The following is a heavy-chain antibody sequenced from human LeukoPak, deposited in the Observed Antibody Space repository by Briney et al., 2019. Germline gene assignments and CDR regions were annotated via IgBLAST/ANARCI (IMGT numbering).Heavy chain of an antibody. CDR3: ARPAFPGQPAFDI. Sequence: PGGSLTLSCAASGFTFSSYWMSGVRQAPGRGLEGVANIKQDGSEKYYVASVKGRFTISRDNAKNSLYLQMNSLRAEDTAVYYCARPAFPGQPAFDIWGQGTMDTVSS. CDR1: GFTFSSYW. CDR2: IKQDGSEK. V-gene: IGHV3-7*01. D-gene: IGHD2-2*01. J-gene: IGHJ3*02.